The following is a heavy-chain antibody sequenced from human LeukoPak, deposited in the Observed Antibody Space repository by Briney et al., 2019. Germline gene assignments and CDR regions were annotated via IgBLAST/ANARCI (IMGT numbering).Heavy chain of an antibody. CDR3: ARVPGE. Sequence: SQTLSLTCTVSGGSISSGSYYWSWIRQPAGKGLEWLGRIYPSGGTNYNPSLKSRVTISVDTSKNQFSLKLTSVTAADTAVYYCARVPGEWGQGTLVTVSS. CDR2: IYPSGGT. D-gene: IGHD3-10*01. J-gene: IGHJ4*02. CDR1: GGSISSGSYY. V-gene: IGHV4-61*02.